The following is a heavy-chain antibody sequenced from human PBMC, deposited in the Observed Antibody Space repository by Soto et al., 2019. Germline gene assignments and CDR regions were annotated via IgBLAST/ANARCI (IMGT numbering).Heavy chain of an antibody. J-gene: IGHJ2*01. CDR3: ARGSVVQYWYFDL. CDR1: GGSINSYY. V-gene: IGHV4-59*01. D-gene: IGHD2-15*01. CDR2: IYYRGSP. Sequence: QVQLQESGPGLVKPSETLSLTCTVSGGSINSYYWSWIRQPPGKALEWIGYIYYRGSPNYNPSLKSRVTISQDTSKNQFSLKLGSVTAADTAVYYCARGSVVQYWYFDLWCRGTLVTVSS.